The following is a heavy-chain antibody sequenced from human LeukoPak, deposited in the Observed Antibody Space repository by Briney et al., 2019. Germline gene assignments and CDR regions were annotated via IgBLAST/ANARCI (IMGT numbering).Heavy chain of an antibody. J-gene: IGHJ6*03. Sequence: PSETLSLTCTVSGGSISSCYWSWIRQPPGKGLEWIGYIYYSGSTNYNPSLKSRVTISADTSKNQFSLKLCSVTAPGTRLYYCARAPGVTIIFFFDFYIDVWGKGITVTISS. V-gene: IGHV4-59*01. CDR2: IYYSGST. D-gene: IGHD3-10*01. CDR3: ARAPGVTIIFFFDFYIDV. CDR1: GGSISSCY.